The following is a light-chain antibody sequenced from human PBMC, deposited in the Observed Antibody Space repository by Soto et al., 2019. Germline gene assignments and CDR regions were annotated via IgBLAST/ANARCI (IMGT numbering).Light chain of an antibody. CDR1: SSDVGGNKY. V-gene: IGLV2-14*01. Sequence: QSALTQPASVSGSPGQSITISCTGTSSDVGGNKYVSWYQQYPGKVPTVLINKVSNRPSGVSNRFSGSKSGNTASLTISGLLAEDEADYFCTSSTSDSLYVFGTGTKLTVL. CDR3: TSSTSDSLYV. J-gene: IGLJ1*01. CDR2: KVS.